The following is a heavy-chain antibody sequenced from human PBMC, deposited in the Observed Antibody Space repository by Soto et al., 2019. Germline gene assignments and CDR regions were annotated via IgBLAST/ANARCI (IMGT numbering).Heavy chain of an antibody. Sequence: GESLKISCKGSGYSFTSYWIGWVRQMPGKGLEWMGIIYPGDSEIRYSPSFEGQVTISADKSISTAYLQWSSLKASDTAMYYCATPESSTSRYAFDIWGQGTMVTVSS. D-gene: IGHD2-2*01. V-gene: IGHV5-51*01. CDR1: GYSFTSYW. CDR3: ATPESSTSRYAFDI. CDR2: IYPGDSEI. J-gene: IGHJ3*02.